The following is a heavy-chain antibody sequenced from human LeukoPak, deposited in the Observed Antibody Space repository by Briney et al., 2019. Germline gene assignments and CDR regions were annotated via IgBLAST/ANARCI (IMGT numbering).Heavy chain of an antibody. V-gene: IGHV4-38-2*02. CDR2: IYYTGST. CDR1: GYSISSGYY. D-gene: IGHD6-19*01. J-gene: IGHJ4*02. Sequence: TSETLSLTCTVSGYSISSGYYWGWIRQPPGKGLEWIGYIYYTGSTNYNPSLKSRVTISVDTSKNQFSLKLSSVTAADTAVYYCARDPVAGRQYFDYWGQGTLVTVSS. CDR3: ARDPVAGRQYFDY.